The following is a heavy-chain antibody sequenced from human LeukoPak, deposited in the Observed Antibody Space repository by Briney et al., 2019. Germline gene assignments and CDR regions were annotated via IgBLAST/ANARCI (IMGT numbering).Heavy chain of an antibody. V-gene: IGHV3-66*02. CDR2: ISGSGGST. CDR3: ARDKQWLEYYFDY. J-gene: IGHJ4*02. Sequence: GGSLRLSCAASGFTVSSNYMSWVRQAPGKGLEWVSVISGSGGSTYYADSVKGRFTISRDNSKNTLYLQMNSLRAEDTAVYYCARDKQWLEYYFDYWGQGTLVTVSS. CDR1: GFTVSSNY. D-gene: IGHD6-19*01.